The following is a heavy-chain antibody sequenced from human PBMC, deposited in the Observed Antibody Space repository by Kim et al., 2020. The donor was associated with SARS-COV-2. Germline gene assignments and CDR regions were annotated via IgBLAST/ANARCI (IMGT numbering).Heavy chain of an antibody. CDR2: T. D-gene: IGHD6-19*01. J-gene: IGHJ4*02. V-gene: IGHV1-3*01. Sequence: TKFSKEFRGGVPITRDTTASTAYMELSSLRSEDTAVYYCARGSGWAFDYWGQGTLVTVAS. CDR3: ARGSGWAFDY.